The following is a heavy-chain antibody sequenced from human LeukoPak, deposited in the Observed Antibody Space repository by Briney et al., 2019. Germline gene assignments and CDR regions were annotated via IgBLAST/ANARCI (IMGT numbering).Heavy chain of an antibody. CDR3: ARQYSSGWQNIDTFNI. Sequence: GASVKVSCKSSGYTFTGFYMHWVRQAPGQGLEWMGWINPNSGGTRYAQKFQARVTMARDTSISTAYMELSSLRSDDTAVYYCARQYSSGWQNIDTFNIRGQGTMVTVSS. CDR2: INPNSGGT. V-gene: IGHV1-2*02. J-gene: IGHJ3*02. D-gene: IGHD6-19*01. CDR1: GYTFTGFY.